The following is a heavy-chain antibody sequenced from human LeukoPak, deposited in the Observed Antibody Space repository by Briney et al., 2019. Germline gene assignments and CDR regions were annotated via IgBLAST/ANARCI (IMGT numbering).Heavy chain of an antibody. D-gene: IGHD4-17*01. Sequence: GGSLRLSCAASGFTFSTYWIHWVRQGPGKGLEWVSRITSDASSRSHADSVEGRFTISRDNAKSTLYLQMNSLRVDDTAVYYCARGGSTVLESWGQGSQVAVSS. V-gene: IGHV3-74*01. CDR2: ITSDASSR. CDR3: ARGGSTVLES. CDR1: GFTFSTYW. J-gene: IGHJ5*02.